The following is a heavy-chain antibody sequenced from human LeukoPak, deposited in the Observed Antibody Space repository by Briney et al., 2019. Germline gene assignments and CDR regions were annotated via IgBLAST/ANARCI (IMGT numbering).Heavy chain of an antibody. V-gene: IGHV4-34*01. CDR3: ARGILVKVHAAFDH. Sequence: PSETLSLTCTVYGGSFNDYYWTWIRQSPGKGLEWLGEIIHSGRTNYNPSLGSRVSLSVDTSKRQFSLKLTSVTAADTAVYFCARGILVKVHAAFDHWGQGTLVTVSS. CDR1: GGSFNDYY. D-gene: IGHD2-8*01. J-gene: IGHJ4*02. CDR2: IIHSGRT.